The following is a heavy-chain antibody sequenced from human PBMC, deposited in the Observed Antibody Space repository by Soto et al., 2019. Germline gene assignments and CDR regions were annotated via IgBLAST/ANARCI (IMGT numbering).Heavy chain of an antibody. CDR2: IYYSGST. D-gene: IGHD3-9*01. CDR1: GGSISSSIYY. J-gene: IGHJ4*02. V-gene: IGHV4-39*01. CDR3: ARPSRYFDYPFDY. Sequence: PSETLSLTCPVSGGSISSSIYYWGWLRQPPGKGLEWIGSIYYSGSTYYNPSLKSRVTISVDTSKNQFSLKLSSVTAADTAVYYCARPSRYFDYPFDYWGQGTLVTVSS.